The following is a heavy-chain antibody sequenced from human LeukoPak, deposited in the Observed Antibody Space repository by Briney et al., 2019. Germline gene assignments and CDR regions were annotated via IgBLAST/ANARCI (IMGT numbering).Heavy chain of an antibody. V-gene: IGHV1-69*04. J-gene: IGHJ3*02. Sequence: ASVKVSCKASGGTFSSYAISWVRQAPGQGLEWMGRIIPILGIANYAQKFQGRVTITADRSTSTAYMELSSLRSEDTAVYYCVAAGAFDIWGQGTMVTVSS. CDR2: IIPILGIA. D-gene: IGHD6-13*01. CDR1: GGTFSSYA. CDR3: VAAGAFDI.